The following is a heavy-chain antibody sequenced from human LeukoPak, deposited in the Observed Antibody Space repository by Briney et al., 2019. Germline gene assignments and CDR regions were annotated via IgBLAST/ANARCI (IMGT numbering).Heavy chain of an antibody. J-gene: IGHJ5*02. D-gene: IGHD6-13*01. CDR3: ARRGSSWGNNWFDP. CDR1: GGSISSSSYY. Sequence: SETLFLTCTVSGGSISSSSYYWGWIRQPPGKGLEWIGSIYYSGSTYYNPSLKSRVTISVDTSKNQFSLKLSSVTAADTAVYYCARRGSSWGNNWFDPWGQGTLVTVSS. V-gene: IGHV4-39*01. CDR2: IYYSGST.